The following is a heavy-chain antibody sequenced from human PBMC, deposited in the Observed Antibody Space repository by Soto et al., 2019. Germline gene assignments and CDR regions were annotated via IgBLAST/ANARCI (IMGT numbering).Heavy chain of an antibody. D-gene: IGHD6-19*01. CDR1: GFTFSSYA. V-gene: IGHV3-64D*08. CDR3: VKEIAVAGFDY. J-gene: IGHJ4*02. CDR2: ISSNGGST. Sequence: GGSLRLSCSASGFTFSSYAMHWVRQAPGKGLEYVSAISSNGGSTYYADSVKGRFTISRDNSKNTLYLQMSSLRAEDTAVYYCVKEIAVAGFDYWGQGTLVTVSS.